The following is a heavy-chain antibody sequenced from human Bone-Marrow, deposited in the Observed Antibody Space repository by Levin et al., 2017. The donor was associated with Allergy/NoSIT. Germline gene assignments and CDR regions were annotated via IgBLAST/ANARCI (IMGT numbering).Heavy chain of an antibody. CDR1: GFTFSSYS. V-gene: IGHV3-21*01. Sequence: GESLKISCAASGFTFSSYSMNWVRQAPGKGLEWVSSISSSSSYIYYADSVKGRFTISRDNAKNSLYLQMNSLRAEDTAVYYCAREVEQQLWGQGTLVTVSS. CDR3: AREVEQQL. J-gene: IGHJ4*02. CDR2: ISSSSSYI. D-gene: IGHD6-13*01.